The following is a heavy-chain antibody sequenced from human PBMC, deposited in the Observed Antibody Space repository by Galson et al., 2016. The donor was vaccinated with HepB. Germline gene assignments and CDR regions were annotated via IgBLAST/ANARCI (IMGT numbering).Heavy chain of an antibody. CDR3: ARPRLTAGRPYNSFDP. CDR1: GYSLSNGYF. D-gene: IGHD5-18*01. J-gene: IGHJ5*02. CDR2: IYDSGTT. Sequence: SETLFLTCAVSGYSLSNGYFWGWVRQPPGKGLEWIGSIYDSGTTFYNPSLKSRVTMSVDTSKSQFSLKLNSVTAADTAVYYCARPRLTAGRPYNSFDPWGQVTLVTVSS. V-gene: IGHV4-38-2*01.